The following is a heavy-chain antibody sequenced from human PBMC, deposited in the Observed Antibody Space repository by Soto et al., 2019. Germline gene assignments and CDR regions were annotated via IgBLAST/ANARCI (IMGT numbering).Heavy chain of an antibody. J-gene: IGHJ3*02. D-gene: IGHD3-22*01. Sequence: PSETLSLTCAVYGGSFSGYYWSWIRQPPGKGLEWIGEINHSGSTNYNPSHKSRVTISVDTSKNQFSLKLSSVTAADTAVYYCARGVYYDSSGYYPYAFDIWGQGTMVTVSS. CDR1: GGSFSGYY. CDR3: ARGVYYDSSGYYPYAFDI. CDR2: INHSGST. V-gene: IGHV4-34*01.